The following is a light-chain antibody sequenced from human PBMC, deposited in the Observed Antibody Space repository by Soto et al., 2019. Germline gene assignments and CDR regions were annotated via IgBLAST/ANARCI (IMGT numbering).Light chain of an antibody. J-gene: IGKJ1*01. CDR2: GAS. CDR3: QQYGNSPRT. CDR1: QSVSSSY. Sequence: EIVLTQSPGTLSLSPGERATLSCRASQSVSSSYLAWYQQKAGQAPRLVIYGASIRATGIPDRFSGRWSGTDFTLTISRLEPEDSAVYYWQQYGNSPRTFGQGTNVEI. V-gene: IGKV3-20*01.